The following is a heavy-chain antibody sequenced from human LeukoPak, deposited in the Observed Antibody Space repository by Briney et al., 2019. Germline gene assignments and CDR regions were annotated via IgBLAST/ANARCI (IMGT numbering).Heavy chain of an antibody. J-gene: IGHJ3*02. CDR2: IYYSGGT. Sequence: SQTLSLTCTVSGDSISSYYWSWIRQPPGQGLEWIGYIYYSGGTDYNPSLKSRVTISVDTSKNQFSLKLRSVTAADTAVYYCARHVTISGPYDASDIWGQGTMVTVSP. D-gene: IGHD5-24*01. CDR1: GDSISSYY. CDR3: ARHVTISGPYDASDI. V-gene: IGHV4-59*08.